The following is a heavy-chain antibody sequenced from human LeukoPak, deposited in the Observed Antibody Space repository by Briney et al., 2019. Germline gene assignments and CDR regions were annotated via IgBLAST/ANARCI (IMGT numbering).Heavy chain of an antibody. D-gene: IGHD2-2*01. CDR1: GYIYTNYG. Sequence: ASVKVSCKASGYIYTNYGISWVRQAPGQGLEWMRWISAYNGNTNYVQKFQGRVTMTTDTSTTTAYMELRSLRSDDTAVYYCARDLDIVVVPVVSRHYGLDVWGQGTTVTVSS. V-gene: IGHV1-18*01. CDR3: ARDLDIVVVPVVSRHYGLDV. J-gene: IGHJ6*02. CDR2: ISAYNGNT.